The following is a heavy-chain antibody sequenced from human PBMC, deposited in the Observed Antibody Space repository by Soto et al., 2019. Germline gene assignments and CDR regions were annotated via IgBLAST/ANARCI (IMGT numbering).Heavy chain of an antibody. Sequence: QVQLVESGGGVVQPGRSLRLSCAASGFTFSSYGMHWVRQAPGKGLEWVAVIWYDGSNKYYADSVKGRFTISRDNSKNTLYLQMNSLRAEDTAVYYCARDRKGAGYSSSWYSYWFDPWGQGTLVTVSS. V-gene: IGHV3-33*01. CDR1: GFTFSSYG. J-gene: IGHJ5*02. CDR2: IWYDGSNK. D-gene: IGHD6-13*01. CDR3: ARDRKGAGYSSSWYSYWFDP.